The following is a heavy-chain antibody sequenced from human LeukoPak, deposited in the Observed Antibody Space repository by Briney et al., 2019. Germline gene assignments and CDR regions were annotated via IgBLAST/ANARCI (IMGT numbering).Heavy chain of an antibody. CDR3: ARADGRLATDIDY. Sequence: GSLILSCAASGFTFSSYAMHWVRQALGKGLEWVAVISYDGSNKYYADSVKGRLTISRDNSKNTLYLQMNSLRAEDTAVYYCARADGRLATDIDYWGQGTLVTVSS. J-gene: IGHJ4*02. CDR1: GFTFSSYA. D-gene: IGHD5-12*01. V-gene: IGHV3-30-3*01. CDR2: ISYDGSNK.